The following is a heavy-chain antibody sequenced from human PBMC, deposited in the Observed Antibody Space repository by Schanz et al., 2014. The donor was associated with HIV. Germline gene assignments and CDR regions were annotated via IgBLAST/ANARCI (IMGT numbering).Heavy chain of an antibody. CDR1: GGTFSTYS. J-gene: IGHJ5*01. D-gene: IGHD2-2*01. CDR3: AKSRFQLHWFDS. Sequence: QVQLVQSGAEVKKPGSSVKVSCKASGGTFSTYSISWVRQAPGQGLEWMGWIKPNSGGTKYAQKFLGRVTLTRDTSISTAYMELTRLRSDDTAVYYCAKSRFQLHWFDSWGQGTLVTVSS. V-gene: IGHV1-2*02. CDR2: IKPNSGGT.